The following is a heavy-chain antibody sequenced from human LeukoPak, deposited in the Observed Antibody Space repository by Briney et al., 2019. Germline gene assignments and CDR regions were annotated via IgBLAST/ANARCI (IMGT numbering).Heavy chain of an antibody. Sequence: GGSLRLSCVLSGLTFSDAWMSWVRQAPGKGLEWVSYISSSGSTIYYADSVKGRFTISRDNAKNSLYLQMNSLRAEDTAVYYCALHSSGYSFDYWGQGTLVTVSS. CDR3: ALHSSGYSFDY. V-gene: IGHV3-11*01. CDR1: GLTFSDAW. CDR2: ISSSGSTI. J-gene: IGHJ4*02. D-gene: IGHD3-22*01.